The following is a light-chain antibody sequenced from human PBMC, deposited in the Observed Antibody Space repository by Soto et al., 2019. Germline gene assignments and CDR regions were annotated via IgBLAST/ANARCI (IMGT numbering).Light chain of an antibody. J-gene: IGKJ1*01. CDR1: QSISTW. CDR2: KAS. CDR3: QHYNSYSEG. Sequence: IQMTLSPSTLSASVGDRVTITCRASQSISTWLAWYQQEPGKAPKLLIHKASSLESGVPSRFSGSGSGTEFTLTISSLQPDDFATYYSQHYNSYSEGFGQGTKVDI. V-gene: IGKV1-5*03.